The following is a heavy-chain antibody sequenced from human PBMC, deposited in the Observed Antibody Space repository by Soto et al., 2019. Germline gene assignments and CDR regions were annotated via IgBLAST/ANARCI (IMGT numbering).Heavy chain of an antibody. D-gene: IGHD2-8*01. CDR3: ARESNRIVPTVYYFDY. J-gene: IGHJ4*02. CDR2: IWYDGSNK. Sequence: GGSLRLSCAASGFTFSSYGMHWVRQAPGKGLEWVAVIWYDGSNKYYADSVKGRFTISRDNSKNTLYLQMNSLRAEDTAVYYCARESNRIVPTVYYFDYWGQGTLVTVSS. CDR1: GFTFSSYG. V-gene: IGHV3-33*01.